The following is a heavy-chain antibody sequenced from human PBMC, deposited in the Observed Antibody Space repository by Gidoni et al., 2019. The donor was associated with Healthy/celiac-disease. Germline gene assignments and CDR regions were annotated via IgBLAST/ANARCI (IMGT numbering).Heavy chain of an antibody. CDR2: INPNSGGT. J-gene: IGHJ1*01. V-gene: IGHV1-2*06. CDR1: GYTFTDYN. CDR3: VRGKEAAAPLEYFQH. Sequence: QVQLVQSGAEVKKPGASVKVSCKASGYTFTDYNMHWVRQAPGQGLEWMGRINPNSGGTNYAQKFQGRVTMTRDTSISTAYMELSRLKSDDTAVYYCVRGKEAAAPLEYFQHWGQGTLVTVSS. D-gene: IGHD6-25*01.